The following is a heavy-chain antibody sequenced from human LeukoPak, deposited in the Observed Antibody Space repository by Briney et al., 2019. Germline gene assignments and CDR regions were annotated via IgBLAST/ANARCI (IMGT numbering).Heavy chain of an antibody. CDR2: LRSTVHGGPA. D-gene: IGHD3-3*01. CDR1: GFTFSSYA. V-gene: IGHV3-49*03. CDR3: TRAGGYDFWIDY. Sequence: GGSLRLSCAASGFTFSSYAMSWFRQAPGQGLEWVGFLRSTVHGGPAEYAASVEGRSIISRDDSKSIAYLQMNSLKTEDTAVYYCTRAGGYDFWIDYWGQGTLVTVSS. J-gene: IGHJ4*02.